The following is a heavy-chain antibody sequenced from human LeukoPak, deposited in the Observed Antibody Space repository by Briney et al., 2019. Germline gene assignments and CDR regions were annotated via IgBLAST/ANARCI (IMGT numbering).Heavy chain of an antibody. CDR2: IIPIFGTA. D-gene: IGHD3-10*01. CDR1: GFTFSSYA. J-gene: IGHJ4*02. Sequence: PGGSLRLSCAASGFTFSSYAISWVRQAPGQGLEWMGGIIPIFGTANYAQKFQGKVTITADESTSTAYMELSSLRSEDTAVYYCARSITMVRGVAHYFDYWGQGTLVTVSS. V-gene: IGHV1-69*01. CDR3: ARSITMVRGVAHYFDY.